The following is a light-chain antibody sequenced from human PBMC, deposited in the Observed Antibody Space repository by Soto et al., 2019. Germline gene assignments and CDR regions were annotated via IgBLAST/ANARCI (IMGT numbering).Light chain of an antibody. Sequence: DIQMTQSPSTLSASVGDRVTITCRASQRIGVWLAWYQQKPGKAPNLLIYKTSTLESGVPSRFSGSGSGTEFTLTISSLQPDDFAIYYCHQYDSYTWTFGQGTKVEIK. CDR3: HQYDSYTWT. CDR1: QRIGVW. CDR2: KTS. V-gene: IGKV1-5*03. J-gene: IGKJ1*01.